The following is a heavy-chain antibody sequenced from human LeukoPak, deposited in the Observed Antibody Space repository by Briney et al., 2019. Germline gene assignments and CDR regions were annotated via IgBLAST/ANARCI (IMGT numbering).Heavy chain of an antibody. CDR2: ISASGSAT. J-gene: IGHJ5*02. CDR1: GFIFSNYG. CDR3: AKGLVGARGWFDP. D-gene: IGHD1-26*01. V-gene: IGHV3-23*01. Sequence: QAGGSLRLSCAASGFIFSNYGMNWVRQAPGKGLEWVAAISASGSATSYADSVKGRFTISRDNSKNTLYVQMNSLRAEDTAVYYCAKGLVGARGWFDPWGQGTLVTVSS.